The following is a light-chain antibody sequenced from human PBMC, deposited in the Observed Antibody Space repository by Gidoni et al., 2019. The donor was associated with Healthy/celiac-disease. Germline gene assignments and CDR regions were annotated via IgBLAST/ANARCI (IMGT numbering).Light chain of an antibody. Sequence: DIQMTQSPSSLYASVGDRVTITCRASQSISSYLNWYQHKPGKAPKLLIYAASSLQSGVPSRFSGSGSGTDFTLTISSLQPEDFATYYCQQSYSTPCTFGQXTKVEIK. CDR2: AAS. J-gene: IGKJ1*01. CDR3: QQSYSTPCT. CDR1: QSISSY. V-gene: IGKV1-39*01.